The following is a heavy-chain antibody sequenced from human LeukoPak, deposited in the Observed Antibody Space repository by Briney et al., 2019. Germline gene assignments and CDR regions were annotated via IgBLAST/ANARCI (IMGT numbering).Heavy chain of an antibody. D-gene: IGHD3-10*01. CDR1: GFTFSSYA. CDR2: ISSNGGST. Sequence: PGGSLRLSCAASGFTFSSYAMHWVRQAPGKGLEYVSAISSNGGSTYYANSVKGRFTISRDNSKNTLYLQMGSLRAEDMAVYYCARDLYYGSGTSYNGLEYWGQGTLVTVSS. CDR3: ARDLYYGSGTSYNGLEY. V-gene: IGHV3-64*01. J-gene: IGHJ4*02.